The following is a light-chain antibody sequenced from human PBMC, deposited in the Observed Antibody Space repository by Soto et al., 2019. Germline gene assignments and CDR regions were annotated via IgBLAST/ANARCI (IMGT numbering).Light chain of an antibody. J-gene: IGKJ1*01. Sequence: DIQMTQSPSSLAASVGGRVNITCRASQGISNYLAWLQQQPGKAHKSLIYAASTLQSGVQSRFSGSGSGTDFTLTISSLQPEDFATYFCQQYNTYPLTFGQGTKVDI. CDR2: AAS. CDR1: QGISNY. CDR3: QQYNTYPLT. V-gene: IGKV1-16*01.